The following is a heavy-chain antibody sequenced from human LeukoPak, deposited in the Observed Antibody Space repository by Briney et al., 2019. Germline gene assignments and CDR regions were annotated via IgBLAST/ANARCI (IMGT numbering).Heavy chain of an antibody. V-gene: IGHV3-30*18. CDR1: EFTFSSYG. Sequence: PGGSLRLSCAASEFTFSSYGMHWVRQAPGKGLEWVAVISYDGSNKYYADSVKGRFTISRDNSKNTLYLQMNSLRAEDTAVYYCAKVATTLTRYYYYMDVWGKGTTVTVSS. J-gene: IGHJ6*03. D-gene: IGHD5-12*01. CDR2: ISYDGSNK. CDR3: AKVATTLTRYYYYMDV.